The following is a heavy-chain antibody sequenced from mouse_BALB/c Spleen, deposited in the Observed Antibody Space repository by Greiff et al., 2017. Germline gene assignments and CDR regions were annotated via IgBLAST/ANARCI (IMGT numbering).Heavy chain of an antibody. J-gene: IGHJ4*01. CDR3: ASITTVVHYYAMDY. CDR1: GFSLTSYG. V-gene: IGHV2-9*02. D-gene: IGHD1-1*01. Sequence: VKLQESGPGLVAPSQSLSITCTVSGFSLTSYGVHWVRQPPGKGLEWLGVIWAGGSTNYNSALMSRLSISKDNSKSQVFLKMNSLQTDDTAMYYCASITTVVHYYAMDYWGQGTSVTVSS. CDR2: IWAGGST.